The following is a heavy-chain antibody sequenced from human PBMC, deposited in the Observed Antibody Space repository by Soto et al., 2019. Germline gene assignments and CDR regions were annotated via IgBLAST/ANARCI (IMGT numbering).Heavy chain of an antibody. CDR2: IFFSGST. CDR3: AIVVNVRSTTCWPIEYLEY. V-gene: IGHV4-59*01. CDR1: GDSISSFY. J-gene: IGHJ4*02. D-gene: IGHD2-2*01. Sequence: SETLSLTCTVSGDSISSFYWTWIRQPPGKGLEWVGYIFFSGSTNYNPSLKSRVTISVDTSENQFSLKLTSVTAADTAVYYCAIVVNVRSTTCWPIEYLEYWGKGTLVTVPS.